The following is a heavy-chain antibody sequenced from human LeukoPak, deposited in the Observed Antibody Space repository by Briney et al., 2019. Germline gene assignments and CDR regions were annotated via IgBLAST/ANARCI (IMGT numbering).Heavy chain of an antibody. J-gene: IGHJ4*02. CDR3: ARDHPPGDGYNSWYFDY. CDR2: IYTSGST. Sequence: SETLSLTCTDPGGSISSYYWSWIRQPAGEGLEWMGRIYTSGSTNYNPSLQSRVTMSVDTSKNQFSLKLSSVTAADTAVYYCARDHPPGDGYNSWYFDYWGQGTLVTVSS. CDR1: GGSISSYY. D-gene: IGHD5-24*01. V-gene: IGHV4-4*07.